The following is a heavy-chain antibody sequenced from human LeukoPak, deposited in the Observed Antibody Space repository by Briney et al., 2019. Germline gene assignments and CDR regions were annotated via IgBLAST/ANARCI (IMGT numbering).Heavy chain of an antibody. CDR1: GYTFTSHG. CDR2: ISTYNGNT. J-gene: IGHJ5*02. D-gene: IGHD6-19*01. CDR3: ARIAVAGVSNWFDP. Sequence: ASVKVSCKASGYTFTSHGISWVRQAPGQGLEWMGWISTYNGNTNYAQKLQGRVSMTTDTSTSTAYMDLRSLRSEDTAVYYCARIAVAGVSNWFDPWGQGTLVTVSS. V-gene: IGHV1-18*01.